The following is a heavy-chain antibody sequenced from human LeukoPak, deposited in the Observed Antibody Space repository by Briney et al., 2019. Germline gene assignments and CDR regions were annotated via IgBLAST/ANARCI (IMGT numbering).Heavy chain of an antibody. CDR2: IRYDGNNK. J-gene: IGHJ4*02. Sequence: PGGSLRLSCVASRFTFSTYGMHWVRQAPGKGLEWVAFIRYDGNNKYYADSVKGRFTISRDNSKNTLYVQMNSLKNEDTAVYYCAKSPTPRLVHPPDYWGQGTLVTVSS. D-gene: IGHD3-16*01. CDR1: RFTFSTYG. CDR3: AKSPTPRLVHPPDY. V-gene: IGHV3-30*02.